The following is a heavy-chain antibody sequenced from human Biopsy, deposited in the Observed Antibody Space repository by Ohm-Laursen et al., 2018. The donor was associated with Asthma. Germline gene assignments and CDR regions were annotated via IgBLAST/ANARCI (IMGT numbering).Heavy chain of an antibody. CDR3: ARTYYDFLTGQVKDVFGV. V-gene: IGHV1-3*04. CDR2: VNTGNGDT. J-gene: IGHJ3*01. Sequence: GDSLRISCKASGYNFISFAIHWVRQAPGQRLEWMGWVNTGNGDTKYSQKFQGRVTITRDTSASTAYMELRSLRSEDTATYYCARTYYDFLTGQVKDVFGVWGQGTMVTVSS. CDR1: GYNFISFA. D-gene: IGHD3-9*01.